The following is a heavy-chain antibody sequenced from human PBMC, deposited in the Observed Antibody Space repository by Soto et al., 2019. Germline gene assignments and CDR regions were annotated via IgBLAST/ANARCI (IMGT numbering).Heavy chain of an antibody. CDR2: IYYGGST. Sequence: SETLSLTCTVSGGSISSYYWSWIRQPPGKGLEWIGYIYYGGSTNYNPSLKSRVTISVDTSKNQFSLKLSSVTAADTAVYYCARDYYDLLTGYRAEYFQHWGQGTRVTVSS. CDR1: GGSISSYY. CDR3: ARDYYDLLTGYRAEYFQH. V-gene: IGHV4-59*01. D-gene: IGHD3-9*01. J-gene: IGHJ1*01.